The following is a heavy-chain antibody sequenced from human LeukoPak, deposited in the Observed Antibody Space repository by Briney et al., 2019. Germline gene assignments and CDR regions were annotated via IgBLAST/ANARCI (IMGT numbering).Heavy chain of an antibody. Sequence: LRLSCAASGFTFSSYGMHWVRQAPGKGLEWVAVISYDGSNKYYADSVKGRFTISRDNSKNTLYLQMNSLRAEDTAVYYCAKEDKRDRYYGSGSYYNPRAFDYWGQGTLVTVSS. J-gene: IGHJ4*02. CDR1: GFTFSSYG. CDR3: AKEDKRDRYYGSGSYYNPRAFDY. V-gene: IGHV3-30*18. CDR2: ISYDGSNK. D-gene: IGHD3-10*01.